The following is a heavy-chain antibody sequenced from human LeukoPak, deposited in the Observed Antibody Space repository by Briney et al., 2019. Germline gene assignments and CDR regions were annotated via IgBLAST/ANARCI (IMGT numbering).Heavy chain of an antibody. CDR1: GGSISSGSYY. V-gene: IGHV4-61*02. D-gene: IGHD2-2*01. CDR2: IYTSGST. J-gene: IGHJ6*03. CDR3: AREVVVVPAAMVYYYYMDV. Sequence: SETLSLTCTVSGGSISSGSYYWSWIRQPAGKGLEWIGRIYTSGSTNYNPSLKSRVTISVDTSKNQFSLKLSSVTAADTAVYYCAREVVVVPAAMVYYYYMDVWGKGTTVTVSS.